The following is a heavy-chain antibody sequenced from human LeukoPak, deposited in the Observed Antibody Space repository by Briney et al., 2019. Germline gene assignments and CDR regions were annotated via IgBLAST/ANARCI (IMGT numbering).Heavy chain of an antibody. CDR3: ARFSPRAMGNYLDF. V-gene: IGHV4-30-2*01. CDR2: IYPRGST. J-gene: IGHJ4*02. CDR1: GGSICSGSYS. Sequence: PSETLSLTCAVSGGSICSGSYSWSWVRQPPGEGLEWIGYIYPRGSTYYNPSLKSRVILSLDKSANQFSLNLSSVTAADTAVYYCARFSPRAMGNYLDFWGQGTLVTVSS. D-gene: IGHD7-27*01.